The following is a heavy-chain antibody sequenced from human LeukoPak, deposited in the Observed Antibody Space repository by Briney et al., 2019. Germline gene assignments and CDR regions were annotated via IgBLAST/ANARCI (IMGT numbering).Heavy chain of an antibody. J-gene: IGHJ4*02. CDR3: ARDYYDSSGYYHFDY. CDR1: GYTFTSYD. Sequence: ASVKVSCKASGYTFTSYDINWVRQATGQGLEWMGWMNPNSGNTGYAQKFQGRVTITADKSTSTAYMELSSLRSEDTAVYYCARDYYDSSGYYHFDYWGQGTLVTVSS. CDR2: MNPNSGNT. V-gene: IGHV1-8*01. D-gene: IGHD3-22*01.